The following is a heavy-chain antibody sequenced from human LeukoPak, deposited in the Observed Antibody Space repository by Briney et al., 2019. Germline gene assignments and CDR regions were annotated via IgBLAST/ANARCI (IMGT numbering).Heavy chain of an antibody. CDR1: GFNITKTY. Sequence: GGSLRLSCAASGFNITKTYLMWARQAPGKRLEWVSVTYAGGASWYGDFVEGRFTISRDNSKNTVYLQMNGLRGDDTAIYYCARADSTKWWGLDPWGQGTLVTVAS. CDR2: TYAGGAS. V-gene: IGHV3-53*01. D-gene: IGHD2-2*01. J-gene: IGHJ5*02. CDR3: ARADSTKWWGLDP.